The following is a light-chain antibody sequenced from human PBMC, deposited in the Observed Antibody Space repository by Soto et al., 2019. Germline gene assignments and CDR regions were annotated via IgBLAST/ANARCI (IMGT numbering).Light chain of an antibody. Sequence: EIVMTQSPGTLSLSPGERATLSCRASQSVRNNYLAWYQQKPGQAPRLLIYAASGRATGIPDRFSGSGSGTDFTLTIRRLEPEDFAVYHCQQYGSSPWTFGQGTKVEIK. V-gene: IGKV3-20*01. CDR3: QQYGSSPWT. CDR1: QSVRNNY. CDR2: AAS. J-gene: IGKJ1*01.